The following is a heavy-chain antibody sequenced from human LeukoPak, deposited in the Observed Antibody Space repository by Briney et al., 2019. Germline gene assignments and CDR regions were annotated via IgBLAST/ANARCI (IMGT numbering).Heavy chain of an antibody. V-gene: IGHV3-30*02. CDR1: GFTFSSYG. D-gene: IGHD4-17*01. CDR2: IRYDGSNK. Sequence: GGSLRLSCAASGFTFSSYGMHWVRQAPGKGLEWVAFIRYDGSNKYYADSVKGRFTISRDNSKNTLYLQMNSLRAEDTAVYYCARAGDYGDYGVRHPDAFDIWGQGTMVTVSS. CDR3: ARAGDYGDYGVRHPDAFDI. J-gene: IGHJ3*02.